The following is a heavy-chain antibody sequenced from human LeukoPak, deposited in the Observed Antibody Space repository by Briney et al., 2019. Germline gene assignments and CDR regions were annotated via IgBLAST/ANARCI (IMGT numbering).Heavy chain of an antibody. V-gene: IGHV4-61*02. CDR2: IYTSGST. CDR3: ARGGSSWYSDWFDP. Sequence: PSQTLSLTCTVSGGSISNGSYYWSWIRQPAGKGLEWIGRIYTSGSTNYNPSLKSRVTISVDTSKNQFSLKLSSVTAADTAVYYCARGGSSWYSDWFDPWGQGTLVTVSS. J-gene: IGHJ5*02. CDR1: GGSISNGSYY. D-gene: IGHD6-13*01.